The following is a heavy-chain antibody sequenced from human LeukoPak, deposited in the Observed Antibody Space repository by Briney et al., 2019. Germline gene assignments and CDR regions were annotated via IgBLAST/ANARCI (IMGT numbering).Heavy chain of an antibody. D-gene: IGHD1-14*01. CDR1: GYTFTGYY. Sequence: GASVKVSCKASGYTFTGYYVHWVRQAPGQGLEWMGWINPNSGGTNYAQKFQGRVTMTRDTSISTAYMELSRLRSDDTAVYYCARQPDYYYYYMDVWAKGPRSPSP. CDR3: ARQPDYYYYYMDV. J-gene: IGHJ6*03. V-gene: IGHV1-2*02. CDR2: INPNSGGT.